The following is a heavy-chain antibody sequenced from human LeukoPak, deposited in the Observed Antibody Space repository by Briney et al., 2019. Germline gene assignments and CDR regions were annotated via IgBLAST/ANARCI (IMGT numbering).Heavy chain of an antibody. V-gene: IGHV4-39*01. CDR1: GGSINSSSYY. Sequence: SETLSLTCTVSGGSINSSSYYWGWIRQPPGKGLEWIGSIYYSGSTYYNPSLKSRVTISVDTSKNQFSLKLSSVTAADTAVYYCARTAADIVVVPAAMAGGYWFDPWGQGTLVTVSS. CDR2: IYYSGST. CDR3: ARTAADIVVVPAAMAGGYWFDP. J-gene: IGHJ5*02. D-gene: IGHD2-2*01.